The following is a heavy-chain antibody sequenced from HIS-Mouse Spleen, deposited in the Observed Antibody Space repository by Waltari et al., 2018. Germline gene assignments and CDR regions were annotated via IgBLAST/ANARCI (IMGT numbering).Heavy chain of an antibody. V-gene: IGHV4-59*01. CDR2: YYSGST. Sequence: QVQLQESGPGLVKPSETLSLTCTVSGGSIRSYYWSWLRQPPGKGLEWIGYYSGSTNYNPSLKSRVTISVDTSKNQFSLKLSSVTAADTAVYYCARASRDLLLPRYFDLWGRGTLVTVYS. CDR1: GGSIRSYY. J-gene: IGHJ2*01. CDR3: ARASRDLLLPRYFDL.